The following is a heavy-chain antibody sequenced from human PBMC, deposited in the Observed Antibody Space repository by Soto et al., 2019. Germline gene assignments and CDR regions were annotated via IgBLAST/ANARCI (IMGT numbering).Heavy chain of an antibody. J-gene: IGHJ5*02. CDR2: ISGSGGST. Sequence: GGSLRLSCAASGFTFSTYAMSWVRQTPGKGLEWVSAISGSGGSTYYADSVKGRFTIPRDNSKNTLYLQMNSLRAEDTAVYYCAKDPRTSGKYCGTSRWFDPWGQGTLVTVSS. CDR1: GFTFSTYA. D-gene: IGHD2-15*01. CDR3: AKDPRTSGKYCGTSRWFDP. V-gene: IGHV3-23*01.